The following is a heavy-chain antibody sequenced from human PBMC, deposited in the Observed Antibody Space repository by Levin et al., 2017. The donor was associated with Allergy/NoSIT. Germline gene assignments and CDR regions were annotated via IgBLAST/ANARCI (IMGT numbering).Heavy chain of an antibody. J-gene: IGHJ4*02. CDR2: INPNTGVT. CDR3: AKSIGHCTGGKCF. D-gene: IGHD2-8*02. Sequence: GESLKISCKASGYTFTDHFMSWVRQAPGQGLEWMGWINPNTGVTNYAQKFRGRVTMTRDTSISTANMELSSLRSDDTAGYYCAKSIGHCTGGKCFWGQGTLVTVSS. CDR1: GYTFTDHF. V-gene: IGHV1-2*02.